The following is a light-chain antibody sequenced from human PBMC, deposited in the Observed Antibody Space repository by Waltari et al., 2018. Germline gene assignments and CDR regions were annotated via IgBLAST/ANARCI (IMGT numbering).Light chain of an antibody. J-gene: IGLJ1*01. CDR3: SSYTTRSTRV. CDR1: SSDVGDYKY. V-gene: IGLV2-14*03. Sequence: QSALPQPASVSASPGQSITLSCTAPSSDVGDYKYVTCYQQHPGKVPKILIYDVTKRPSGISDRFSGSMSGYTASLTISGLQAEDEADYYCSSYTTRSTRVFGTGTKVTVL. CDR2: DVT.